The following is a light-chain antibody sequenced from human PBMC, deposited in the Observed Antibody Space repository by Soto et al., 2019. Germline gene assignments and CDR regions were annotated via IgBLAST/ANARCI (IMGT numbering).Light chain of an antibody. Sequence: QSALTQPASVSGSPGQSITISCTGTSSDVGGYNYVSWYQQHPGKAPKLMIYDVSNRPSEVSNRFSGSKSGNTASLTISGLQAEDEADYYCISYTSSSTPYVFGTGTKVTVL. CDR3: ISYTSSSTPYV. J-gene: IGLJ1*01. CDR1: SSDVGGYNY. V-gene: IGLV2-14*01. CDR2: DVS.